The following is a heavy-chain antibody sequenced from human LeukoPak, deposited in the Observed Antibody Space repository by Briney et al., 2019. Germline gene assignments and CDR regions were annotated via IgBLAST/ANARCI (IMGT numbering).Heavy chain of an antibody. CDR2: ISSSSSTI. Sequence: GGSLRLSCAASGFTFSSYSMNWVRQAPGKGLEWVSYISSSSSTIYYADSVKGRFTISRDNAKNSLYLQMNSLRAEDTAVYYCARDSRSYGVDYWGQGTLVTVSS. CDR3: ARDSRSYGVDY. V-gene: IGHV3-48*01. J-gene: IGHJ4*02. CDR1: GFTFSSYS. D-gene: IGHD6-6*01.